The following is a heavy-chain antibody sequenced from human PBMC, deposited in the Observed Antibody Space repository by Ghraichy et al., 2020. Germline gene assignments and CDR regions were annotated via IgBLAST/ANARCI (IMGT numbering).Heavy chain of an antibody. CDR2: IWYDGSNK. J-gene: IGHJ4*02. CDR3: AAISSGYDFVDY. D-gene: IGHD5-12*01. CDR1: GFTFSSYG. Sequence: GGSLRLSCTASGFTFSSYGMHWVRQAPGKGLEWVAVIWYDGSNKYYADSVKGRFTISRDNSKNTLYLQMNSLRAEDTAVYYCAAISSGYDFVDYWGQGTLVTVSS. V-gene: IGHV3-33*01.